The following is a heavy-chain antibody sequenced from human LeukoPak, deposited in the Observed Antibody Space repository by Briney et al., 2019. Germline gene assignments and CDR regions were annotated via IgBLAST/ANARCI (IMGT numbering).Heavy chain of an antibody. CDR3: ARIHSSSWYSDY. V-gene: IGHV3-7*01. CDR1: GFTFSSYW. CDR2: INQDGSEK. Sequence: GGSLRLSCAASGFTFSSYWMTWVRQAPGKGLEWVANINQDGSEKYYVDSVKGRFTISRDNAKNSLYLQMNSLRAEDTAVYYCARIHSSSWYSDYWGQGVLVTVSS. D-gene: IGHD6-13*01. J-gene: IGHJ4*02.